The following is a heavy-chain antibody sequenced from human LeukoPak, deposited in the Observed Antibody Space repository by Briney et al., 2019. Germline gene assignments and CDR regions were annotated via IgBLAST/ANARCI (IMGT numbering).Heavy chain of an antibody. CDR1: GFTFSRHV. CDR2: IRSDGTNK. Sequence: GGSLRLTCAASGFTFSRHVMHWVRQAPAKRLEWVAFIRSDGTNKDYADSLKCRFIISRDNSKNTVYLQMNSLRTEDTAVYFSASRPSDSAWGPFDYWVQGSLVTVSS. J-gene: IGHJ4*02. V-gene: IGHV3-30*02. D-gene: IGHD2-21*02. CDR3: ASRPSDSAWGPFDY.